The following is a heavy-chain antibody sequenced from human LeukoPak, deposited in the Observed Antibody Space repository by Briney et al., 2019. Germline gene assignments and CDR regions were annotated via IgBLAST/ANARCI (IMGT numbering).Heavy chain of an antibody. CDR1: GGSISSSSYY. V-gene: IGHV4-39*01. CDR2: IYYSGST. Sequence: SETLSPTCTVSGGSISSSSYYWGWIRQPPGKGLEWIGSIYYSGSTYYNPSLKSRVTISVDTSKNQFSLKLSSVTAADTAVYYCACQLYYYGSGSYYPVWGQGTTVTVSS. J-gene: IGHJ6*02. CDR3: ACQLYYYGSGSYYPV. D-gene: IGHD3-10*01.